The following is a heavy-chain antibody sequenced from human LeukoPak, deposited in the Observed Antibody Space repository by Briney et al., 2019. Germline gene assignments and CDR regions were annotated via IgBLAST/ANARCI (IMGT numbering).Heavy chain of an antibody. CDR2: IIPILSIA. J-gene: IGHJ6*03. Sequence: ASVKVSCKASGGTFSSYAISWVRQAPGQGLEWMGRIIPILSIANYAQKFQGRVTITADKSTSTAYMELSSLRSEDTAVYYCARVGYSSFGDYMDVWGKGTTVTVSS. V-gene: IGHV1-69*04. CDR1: GGTFSSYA. D-gene: IGHD6-13*01. CDR3: ARVGYSSFGDYMDV.